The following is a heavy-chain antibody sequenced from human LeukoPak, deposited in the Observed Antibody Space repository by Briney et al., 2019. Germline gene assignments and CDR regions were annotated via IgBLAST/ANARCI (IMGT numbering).Heavy chain of an antibody. Sequence: GGSLRLSCAASGFTFSSYGMHWVRQAPGKGLEWVAVISYDGSNKYYADSVKGRFTISRDNSKNTLYLQMNSLRAEDTAVYYRAKDRRIVATYYDYWGQGTLVTVSS. V-gene: IGHV3-30*18. D-gene: IGHD5-12*01. CDR2: ISYDGSNK. J-gene: IGHJ4*02. CDR1: GFTFSSYG. CDR3: AKDRRIVATYYDY.